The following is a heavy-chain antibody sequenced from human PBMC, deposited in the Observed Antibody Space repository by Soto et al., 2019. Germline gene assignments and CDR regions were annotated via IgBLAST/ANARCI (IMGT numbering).Heavy chain of an antibody. CDR1: GYSFTNYY. V-gene: IGHV1-46*03. CDR3: TRGGVIVVVTAAFYL. Sequence: GASVKVSCKASGYSFTNYYMHWVRQAPGQGLEWMGTINAGGGYTTYAQRFQGRVTMTRDTSTSTVSMELSSLRYEDTALYYCTRGGVIVVVTAAFYLWGQGTLVTVSS. J-gene: IGHJ5*02. D-gene: IGHD2-21*02. CDR2: INAGGGYT.